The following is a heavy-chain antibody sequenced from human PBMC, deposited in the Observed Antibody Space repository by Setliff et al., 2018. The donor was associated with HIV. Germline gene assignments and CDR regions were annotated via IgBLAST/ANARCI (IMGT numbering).Heavy chain of an antibody. J-gene: IGHJ5*02. D-gene: IGHD1-26*01. Sequence: GASVKVSCKASGYTFTSNHMHWGRQAPGQGLEWMGTINPSGGDTIYAPEFQGRGTMTTDTSTRTAYMELSGLTSEDTAVYFCIVNIVGPVTGLDRWGPGTLVTVSS. V-gene: IGHV1-46*01. CDR3: IVNIVGPVTGLDR. CDR2: INPSGGDT. CDR1: GYTFTSNH.